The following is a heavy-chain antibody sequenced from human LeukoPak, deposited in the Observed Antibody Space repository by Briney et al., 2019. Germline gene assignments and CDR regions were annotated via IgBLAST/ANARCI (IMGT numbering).Heavy chain of an antibody. V-gene: IGHV1-69*06. J-gene: IGHJ5*02. CDR2: IIPILGTA. D-gene: IGHD3-3*01. Sequence: SVKVSCKASGGTFSSYAISWVRQAPGQGLEWMGGIIPILGTANYAQKFQGRVTITADKSTSTAYMELSSLRSEDTAVYYCAREGYIFGFDPWGQGTLVTVSS. CDR3: AREGYIFGFDP. CDR1: GGTFSSYA.